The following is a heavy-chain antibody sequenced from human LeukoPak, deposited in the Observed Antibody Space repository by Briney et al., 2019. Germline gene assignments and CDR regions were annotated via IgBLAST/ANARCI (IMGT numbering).Heavy chain of an antibody. CDR2: TYYRSKWYN. Sequence: SQTLSLTCAISGDSVSSNSAAWNWIRQSPSRGLEWLGRTYYRSKWYNDYAVSVKSRIPINPDTSKNQFSLQLNSVTPEDTAVYYCARGGTLVGANTFDYWGQGTLVTVSS. J-gene: IGHJ4*02. D-gene: IGHD1-26*01. CDR1: GDSVSSNSAA. V-gene: IGHV6-1*01. CDR3: ARGGTLVGANTFDY.